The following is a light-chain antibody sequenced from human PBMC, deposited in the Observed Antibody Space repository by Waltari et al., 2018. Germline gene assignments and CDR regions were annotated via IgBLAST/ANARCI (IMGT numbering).Light chain of an antibody. CDR3: QTWDRRTVV. J-gene: IGLJ2*01. CDR1: KLGDKN. Sequence: YELTQPPSVSVSSGQTATISCSGDKLGDKNVYWYHQKPGQSPFLFIYRDFKRPPGIPERFSGSNSGSTATLTISGTRPMDEAEYFCQTWDRRTVVFGGGTRLTVL. CDR2: RDF. V-gene: IGLV3-1*01.